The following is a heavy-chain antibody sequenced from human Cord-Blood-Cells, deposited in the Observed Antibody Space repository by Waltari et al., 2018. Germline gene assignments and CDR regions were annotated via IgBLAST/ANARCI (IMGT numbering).Heavy chain of an antibody. CDR3: ARDLKNWGGAFDI. CDR1: GGSISSGRYY. Sequence: QVQLQESGPGLVKPSQTVSLTCPVSGGSISSGRYYWSWIRQHPGKGLEWIGYIYYSGSTYYNPSLKSRVTISVDTSKNQFSLKLSSVTAADTAVYYCARDLKNWGGAFDIWGQGTMVTVSS. V-gene: IGHV4-31*03. J-gene: IGHJ3*02. D-gene: IGHD7-27*01. CDR2: IYYSGST.